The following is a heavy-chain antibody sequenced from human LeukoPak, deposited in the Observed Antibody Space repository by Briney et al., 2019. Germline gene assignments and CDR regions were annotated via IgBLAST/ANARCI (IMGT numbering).Heavy chain of an antibody. CDR2: IYSGGST. D-gene: IGHD4-23*01. Sequence: GGSLRLSCAASGFTVSSNYMSWVRQATGKGLEWVSAIYSGGSTYYADSVKGRFTISRDNSKNKLYRQMQSLRAENTAVYYCARMTRVVRIDYWGQGTLVTVSS. J-gene: IGHJ4*02. CDR3: ARMTRVVRIDY. CDR1: GFTVSSNY. V-gene: IGHV3-53*01.